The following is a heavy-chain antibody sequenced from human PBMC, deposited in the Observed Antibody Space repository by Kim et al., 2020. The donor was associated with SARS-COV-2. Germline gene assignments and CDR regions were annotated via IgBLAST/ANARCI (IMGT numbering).Heavy chain of an antibody. CDR1: GYTFTSYD. Sequence: ASVKVSCKASGYTFTSYDINWVRQATGQGLEWMGWMNPNSGNTGYAQKFQGRVTMTRNTSISTAYMELSSLRSEDTAVYYCAAGRTGYHWGDYWGQGTLVTVSS. D-gene: IGHD3-9*01. CDR3: AAGRTGYHWGDY. V-gene: IGHV1-8*01. J-gene: IGHJ4*02. CDR2: MNPNSGNT.